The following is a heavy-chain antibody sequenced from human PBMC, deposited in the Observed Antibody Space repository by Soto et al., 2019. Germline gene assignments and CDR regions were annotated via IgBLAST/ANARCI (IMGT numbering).Heavy chain of an antibody. J-gene: IGHJ4*02. CDR2: ISSSSSTI. CDR3: ARAPLARCDDDSSGYCDY. V-gene: IGHV3-48*02. Sequence: EVQLVESGGGLVQPGGSLRLSCAASGFTFSSYSMNWVRQAPGKGLEWVSYISSSSSTIYYADSVKGRFTISRDNAKNSLYLQMNSLRDEDTAVYYCARAPLARCDDDSSGYCDYWGQGTLVTVSS. CDR1: GFTFSSYS. D-gene: IGHD3-22*01.